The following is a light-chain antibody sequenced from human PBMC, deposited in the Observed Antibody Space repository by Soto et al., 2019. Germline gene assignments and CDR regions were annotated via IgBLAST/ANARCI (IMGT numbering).Light chain of an antibody. V-gene: IGLV2-14*01. J-gene: IGLJ1*01. CDR1: SSDVGAYDY. Sequence: QSALTQPASVSWSPGQSVTISCTGTSSDVGAYDYVSWYQQHPGKAPKLILYDVSNRPSGVSNRFSGSKSGNTASLTISGRQADDESDYYCSSYTTSSTYVFGTGTKLTVL. CDR2: DVS. CDR3: SSYTTSSTYV.